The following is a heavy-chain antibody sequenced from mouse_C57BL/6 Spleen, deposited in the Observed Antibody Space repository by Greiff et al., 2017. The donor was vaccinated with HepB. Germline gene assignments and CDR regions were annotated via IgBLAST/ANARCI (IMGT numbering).Heavy chain of an antibody. CDR2: IWTGGGT. V-gene: IGHV2-9-1*01. J-gene: IGHJ1*03. CDR3: ARRGPDGYYWYFDV. CDR1: GFSLTSYA. D-gene: IGHD2-3*01. Sequence: VQGVESGPGLVAPSQSLSITCTVSGFSLTSYAISWVRQPPGKGLEWLGVIWTGGGTNYNSALKSRLSISKDNSKSQVFLKMNSLQTDDTARYYCARRGPDGYYWYFDVWGTGTTVTVSS.